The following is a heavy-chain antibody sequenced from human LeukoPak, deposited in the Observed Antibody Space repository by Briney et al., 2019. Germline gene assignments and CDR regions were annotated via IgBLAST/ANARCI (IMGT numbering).Heavy chain of an antibody. CDR2: IKQDGSEK. CDR3: ARASSGYYSFLRYYFDY. Sequence: GGSLRLSCAASGFTFSSYWMSWVRQAPGKGLEWVANIKQDGSEKYYVDSVKGRFTISRDNAKNSLYLQMNSLRAEDTAVYYRARASSGYYSFLRYYFDYWGQGTLVTVSS. V-gene: IGHV3-7*01. CDR1: GFTFSSYW. D-gene: IGHD3-22*01. J-gene: IGHJ4*02.